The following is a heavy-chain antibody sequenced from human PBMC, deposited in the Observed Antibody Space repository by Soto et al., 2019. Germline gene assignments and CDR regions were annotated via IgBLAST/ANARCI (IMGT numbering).Heavy chain of an antibody. V-gene: IGHV1-8*01. CDR1: GYTFTSYD. Sequence: QVQLVQSGAEVKKPGASVKVSCKASGYTFTSYDIIWVRQATGQGLEWMGRKNPSTGNTDSAEKLKGRLTMTRNTTISAVYMGLSSLSFEGTAVYFCARARIIVAGGFDPWGQGTLVTVSS. CDR3: ARARIIVAGGFDP. CDR2: KNPSTGNT. J-gene: IGHJ5*02. D-gene: IGHD6-19*01.